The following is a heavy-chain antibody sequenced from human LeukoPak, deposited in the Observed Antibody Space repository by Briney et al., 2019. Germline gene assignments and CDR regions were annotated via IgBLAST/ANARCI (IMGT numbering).Heavy chain of an antibody. CDR3: ARDEAIWFGEWRYFDY. V-gene: IGHV4-4*02. J-gene: IGHJ4*02. D-gene: IGHD3-10*01. Sequence: SGTLSLTCAVSGGSISSSNWWSWVRPPPGKGLEWIGEIYHSGSTNYNPSLKSRVTISVDKSKNQFSLKLSSVTAADTAVYYCARDEAIWFGEWRYFDYWGQGTLVTVSS. CDR1: GGSISSSNW. CDR2: IYHSGST.